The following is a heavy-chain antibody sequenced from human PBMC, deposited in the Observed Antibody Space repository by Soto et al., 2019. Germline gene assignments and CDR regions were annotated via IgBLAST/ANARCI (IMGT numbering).Heavy chain of an antibody. CDR2: ISAYNGNT. D-gene: IGHD6-19*01. Sequence: GASVKVSCKASGYTFTSYGISWVRQAPGQGLEWMGWISAYNGNTNYAQKLQGRVTMTTDTSTSTAYMELRSLRSDDTAVYYCAGSQPGVAVAGTLSAGRAFDIWGQGTMVTVSS. CDR3: AGSQPGVAVAGTLSAGRAFDI. CDR1: GYTFTSYG. J-gene: IGHJ3*02. V-gene: IGHV1-18*01.